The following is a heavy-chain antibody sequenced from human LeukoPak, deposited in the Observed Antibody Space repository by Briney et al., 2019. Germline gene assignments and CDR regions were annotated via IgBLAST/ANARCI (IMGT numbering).Heavy chain of an antibody. V-gene: IGHV1-2*02. J-gene: IGHJ4*02. CDR2: INPNSGGT. Sequence: ASVKVSCKASGYTFTGYYMHWVRQAPGQGLEWMGWINPNSGGTNYAQKLQGRVTMTTDTSTSTAYMELRSLRSDDTAVYYCARVWYSSGWYEDYWGQGTLVTVSS. D-gene: IGHD6-19*01. CDR3: ARVWYSSGWYEDY. CDR1: GYTFTGYY.